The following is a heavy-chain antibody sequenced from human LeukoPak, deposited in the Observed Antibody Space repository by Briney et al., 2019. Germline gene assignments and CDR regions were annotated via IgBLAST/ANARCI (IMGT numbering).Heavy chain of an antibody. Sequence: GTSVKVSCKASGFTFTSSAVQWVRQARGQRLEWIGWIVVGSGNTNYAQKFQERVTITRDMSTSTAYMELSSLRSEDTAVYYCAVDRAAAGGFDYWGQGTLVTVSS. CDR3: AVDRAAAGGFDY. CDR2: IVVGSGNT. J-gene: IGHJ4*02. V-gene: IGHV1-58*01. D-gene: IGHD6-13*01. CDR1: GFTFTSSA.